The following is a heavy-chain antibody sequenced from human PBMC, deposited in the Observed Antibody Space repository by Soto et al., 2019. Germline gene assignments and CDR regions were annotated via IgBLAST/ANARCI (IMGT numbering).Heavy chain of an antibody. Sequence: SETLSLTCSVSGGSISSSSYYWGWIRQPPGKGLEWIGSIYYSGSTYYNPSLKSRVTISVDTSKNQFSLKLSSVTAADTAVYYCARRDGELYSTTNNWFDPWGQGTLVTVSS. CDR1: GGSISSSSYY. CDR2: IYYSGST. J-gene: IGHJ5*02. V-gene: IGHV4-39*01. D-gene: IGHD3-10*01. CDR3: ARRDGELYSTTNNWFDP.